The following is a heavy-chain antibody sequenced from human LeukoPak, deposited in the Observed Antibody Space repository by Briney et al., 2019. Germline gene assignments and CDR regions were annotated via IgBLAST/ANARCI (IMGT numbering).Heavy chain of an antibody. V-gene: IGHV3-21*01. Sequence: GGSLRLSCAASGFTFSSYSMNWVRQAPGKGLEWVSSISSSSSYIYYADSVKGRFTISRDNAKNSLYLQMNSLRAEDTAVYYCASLGQDYGPSFDYWGQGTLVTVSS. D-gene: IGHD4-17*01. CDR1: GFTFSSYS. CDR3: ASLGQDYGPSFDY. J-gene: IGHJ4*02. CDR2: ISSSSSYI.